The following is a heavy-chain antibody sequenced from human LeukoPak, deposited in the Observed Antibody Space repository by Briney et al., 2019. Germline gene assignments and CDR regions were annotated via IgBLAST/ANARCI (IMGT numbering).Heavy chain of an antibody. J-gene: IGHJ3*02. D-gene: IGHD4-17*01. Sequence: SETLSLTCAVSGGSISSSNWWSWVRQPPGKGLEWIGEIYHSGSTNYNPSLKSRVTISVDKSKNQFSLKLSSVTAADTAVYYCASFDYGDYEDAFDIWGQGTMVTVSS. V-gene: IGHV4-4*02. CDR1: GGSISSSNW. CDR3: ASFDYGDYEDAFDI. CDR2: IYHSGST.